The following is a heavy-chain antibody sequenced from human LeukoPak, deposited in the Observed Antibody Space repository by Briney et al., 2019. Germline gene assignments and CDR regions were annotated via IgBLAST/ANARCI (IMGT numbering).Heavy chain of an antibody. J-gene: IGHJ3*02. CDR1: GFTFSSYG. CDR2: IWYDGSNK. CDR3: ARDETTYAFDI. Sequence: PGGSLRLSCAASGFTFSSYGMHWVRQVPGKGLEWVAVIWYDGSNKYYADSVKGRFTISRDNSKNTLYLQMNSLRAEDTAVYYCARDETTYAFDIWGQGTMVTVSS. V-gene: IGHV3-33*01. D-gene: IGHD1-14*01.